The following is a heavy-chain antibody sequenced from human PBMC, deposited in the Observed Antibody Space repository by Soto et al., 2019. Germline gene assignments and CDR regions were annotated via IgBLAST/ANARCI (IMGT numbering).Heavy chain of an antibody. J-gene: IGHJ3*02. CDR1: GGCMSSQY. CDR2: IYTSGST. CDR3: ARGGEWELLPGAFDI. V-gene: IGHV4-4*07. Sequence: ETLSLHWTDAGGCMSSQYWTWIRQPAGKGLEWIGRIYTSGSTNYNPSLKSRVTMSVDTSKNQFSLKLSSVTAAYTAVYYCARGGEWELLPGAFDIWGQGTMVTVSS. D-gene: IGHD1-26*01.